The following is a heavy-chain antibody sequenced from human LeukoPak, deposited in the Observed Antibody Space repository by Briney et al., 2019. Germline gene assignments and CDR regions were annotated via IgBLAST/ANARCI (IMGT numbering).Heavy chain of an antibody. J-gene: IGHJ4*02. CDR2: INGDGSET. Sequence: GGSLRLSCAASGFTLSNHWMHWVRQAPGKGLAWVSHINGDGSETNYAGSVRGRFTISRDNAKNTLYLQMNSLRVDDTAVYYCTREEGSTDHWGQGTLVTVSS. V-gene: IGHV3-74*01. D-gene: IGHD5/OR15-5a*01. CDR3: TREEGSTDH. CDR1: GFTLSNHW.